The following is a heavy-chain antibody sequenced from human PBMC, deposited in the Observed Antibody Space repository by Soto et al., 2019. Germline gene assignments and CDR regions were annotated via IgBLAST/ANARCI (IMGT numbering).Heavy chain of an antibody. J-gene: IGHJ6*02. Sequence: PGGSLRLSCAASGFTFSDYYMSWIRQAPGKGLEWVSYISSSSSYTNYADSVKGRFTISRDNAKNSLYLQMNSLRAEDTAVYYCARDLKVGYDFWSGYYTRHSLPRAHGMDVWGQGTTVTVSS. CDR2: ISSSSSYT. CDR1: GFTFSDYY. CDR3: ARDLKVGYDFWSGYYTRHSLPRAHGMDV. D-gene: IGHD3-3*01. V-gene: IGHV3-11*06.